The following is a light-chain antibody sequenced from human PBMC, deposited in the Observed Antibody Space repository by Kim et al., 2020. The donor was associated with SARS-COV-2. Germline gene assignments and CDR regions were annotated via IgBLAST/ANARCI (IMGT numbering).Light chain of an antibody. CDR1: SSNIGSNS. V-gene: IGLV1-47*01. Sequence: QSVLTQPPSASGTPGQRITISCSGSSSNIGSNSIYWYQQLPGTAPQLLMYRNDQRRSGVPDRFSGSKSGTSASLAINGLRSEDEADYYCAAWDDSLSGVVFGGGTQLTVL. CDR3: AAWDDSLSGVV. J-gene: IGLJ3*02. CDR2: RND.